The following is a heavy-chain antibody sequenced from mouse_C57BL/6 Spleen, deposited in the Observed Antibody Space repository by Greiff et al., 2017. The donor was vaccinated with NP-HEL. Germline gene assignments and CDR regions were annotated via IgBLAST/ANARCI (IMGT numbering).Heavy chain of an antibody. D-gene: IGHD1-1*01. CDR2: ISDGGSYT. CDR1: GFTFSSYA. Sequence: EVQLVESGGGLVKPGGSLKLSCAASGFTFSSYAMSWVRQTPEKRLAWVATISDGGSYTYYPDNVKGRFTISRDNAKNNLYLQMSHLKSEDTAMYYCSRERGPYYYGSSLYWYFDVWGTGTTVTVSS. CDR3: SRERGPYYYGSSLYWYFDV. V-gene: IGHV5-4*01. J-gene: IGHJ1*03.